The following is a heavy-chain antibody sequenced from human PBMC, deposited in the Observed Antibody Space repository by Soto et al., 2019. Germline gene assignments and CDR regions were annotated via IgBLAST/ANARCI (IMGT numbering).Heavy chain of an antibody. V-gene: IGHV3-49*03. J-gene: IGHJ4*02. CDR3: SVGGFGEFLSFY. Sequence: GGSLRLSGTASGFTFGDYSMSWFRQAPGKGLEWVGFIRSKAYGGTTEYAASVKGRFTISRDDSNSIAYLQMNRLKTEDTAVYYCSVGGFGEFLSFYWGQGTLVTVSS. D-gene: IGHD3-10*01. CDR2: IRSKAYGGTT. CDR1: GFTFGDYS.